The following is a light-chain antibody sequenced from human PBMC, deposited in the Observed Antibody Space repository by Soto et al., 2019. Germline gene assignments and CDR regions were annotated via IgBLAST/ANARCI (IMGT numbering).Light chain of an antibody. CDR2: DVS. V-gene: IGLV2-11*01. J-gene: IGLJ3*02. Sequence: QSALTQPRSVSGSPGQSVTISCTGTSSDVGGYNYVSWYQQYPGKAPKLMTYDVSKRPSGIPDRCSGSKSGNTASLTISGFQAEDEADYYCCSYAGSYIGVFGGGTKLTVL. CDR3: CSYAGSYIGV. CDR1: SSDVGGYNY.